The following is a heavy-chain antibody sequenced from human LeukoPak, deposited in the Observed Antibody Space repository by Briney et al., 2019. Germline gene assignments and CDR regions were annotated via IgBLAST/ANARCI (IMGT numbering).Heavy chain of an antibody. D-gene: IGHD4-17*01. CDR1: GGSINNYY. Sequence: PSETLSPTCTVSGGSINNYYWTWIRQPPGKGLECIGYVYYTGRTYYNPSLKSRVTISVDTSKNQFSLKLNSVTAADTAVYYCARDSSTVTTRHFDYWGQGTLVTVSS. CDR2: VYYTGRT. J-gene: IGHJ4*02. V-gene: IGHV4-59*01. CDR3: ARDSSTVTTRHFDY.